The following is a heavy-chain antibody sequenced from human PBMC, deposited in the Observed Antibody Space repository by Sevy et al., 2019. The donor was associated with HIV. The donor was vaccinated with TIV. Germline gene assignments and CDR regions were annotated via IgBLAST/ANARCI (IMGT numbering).Heavy chain of an antibody. CDR1: GDSISSGTYS. D-gene: IGHD4-17*01. Sequence: SENLSLTCAVSGDSISSGTYSWNWIRQPPGKGLEWIGYIFHTGNTYYNPSLKSRVTMSVDRSKNQFSLRMNSVTAADTAVYFCARDGGTMTTPGSFDFWGQGTMVTVSS. CDR2: IFHTGNT. J-gene: IGHJ3*01. CDR3: ARDGGTMTTPGSFDF. V-gene: IGHV4-30-2*01.